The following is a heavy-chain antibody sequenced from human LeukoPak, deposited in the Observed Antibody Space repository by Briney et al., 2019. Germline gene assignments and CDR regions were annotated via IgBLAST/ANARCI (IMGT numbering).Heavy chain of an antibody. J-gene: IGHJ5*02. CDR1: GGSFSGYY. CDR3: AGTDGIVVVPAATRGNWFDP. V-gene: IGHV4-34*01. CDR2: INHSGST. D-gene: IGHD2-2*01. Sequence: SETLSLTCAAYGGSFSGYYWSWIRQPPGKGLEWIGEINHSGSTNYNPSLKSRVTISVDTSKNQFSLKLSSVTAADTAVYYCAGTDGIVVVPAATRGNWFDPWGQGTLVTVSS.